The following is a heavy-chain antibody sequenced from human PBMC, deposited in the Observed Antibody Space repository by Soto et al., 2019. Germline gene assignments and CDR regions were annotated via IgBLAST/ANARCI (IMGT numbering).Heavy chain of an antibody. CDR2: IYYSGST. J-gene: IGHJ6*02. CDR1: GGSISSYY. CDR3: ARFLYYYGMDV. V-gene: IGHV4-59*01. Sequence: SETLSLTCTVSGGSISSYYWSWIRQPPGKGLEWIGYIYYSGSTNYNPSLKSRVTISVDTSKNQFSLKLSSVTAADTAVYYCARFLYYYGMDVWGQATTVTVSS.